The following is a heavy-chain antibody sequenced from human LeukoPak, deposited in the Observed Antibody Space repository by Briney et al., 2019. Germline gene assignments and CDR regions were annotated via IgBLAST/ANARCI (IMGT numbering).Heavy chain of an antibody. CDR1: RFTFSNYC. V-gene: IGHV3-7*01. Sequence: GGSLRLSCAAARFTFSNYCMSWVRQAPGKGLEWVANIKQDGSEKYYVDSVKGRFTISRDNAKNSMYLQMNSLRAEDTAVYYCARDGATFSGYDWYYYMDVWGKGTTVTVSS. D-gene: IGHD5-12*01. J-gene: IGHJ6*03. CDR2: IKQDGSEK. CDR3: ARDGATFSGYDWYYYMDV.